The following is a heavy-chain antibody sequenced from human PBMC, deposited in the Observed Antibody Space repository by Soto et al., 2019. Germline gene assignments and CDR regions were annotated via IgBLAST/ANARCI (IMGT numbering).Heavy chain of an antibody. CDR2: ISGSGDST. V-gene: IGHV3-23*01. Sequence: GGSLRLSCAASGFTFSSCAMSWVRQAPGKGLEWVSGISGSGDSTYYADSVKGRFTISRDNSKNTLYLQMNSLRAEDTAVYYCAKGVPGIAVAGTGYFQHWGQGTLVTVSS. CDR3: AKGVPGIAVAGTGYFQH. CDR1: GFTFSSCA. D-gene: IGHD6-19*01. J-gene: IGHJ1*01.